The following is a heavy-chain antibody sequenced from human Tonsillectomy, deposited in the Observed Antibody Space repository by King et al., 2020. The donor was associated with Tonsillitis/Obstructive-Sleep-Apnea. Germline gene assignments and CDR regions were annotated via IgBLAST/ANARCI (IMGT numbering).Heavy chain of an antibody. CDR2: IIPILGIA. Sequence: VQLVESGAEVKKPGSSVKVSCKASGGTFNDYAISWVRQAPGQGLEWMGRIIPILGIANYAQKFQGRVTITADKSTSTAYMELSSLRSEDTAVYYCARDGGFAELLWIYCVACWGPRTPVTVS. V-gene: IGHV1-69*09. CDR1: GGTFNDYA. CDR3: ARDGGFAELLWIYCVAC. J-gene: IGHJ4*02. D-gene: IGHD3-10*01.